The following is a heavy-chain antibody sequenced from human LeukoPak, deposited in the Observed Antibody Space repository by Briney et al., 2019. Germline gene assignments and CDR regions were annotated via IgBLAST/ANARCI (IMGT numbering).Heavy chain of an antibody. D-gene: IGHD1-26*01. Sequence: ASVKVSCKASGGTFSSYAISWVRQAPGQGLEWMGRIIPILGIANYAQKFQGRVTITADKSTSTAYMELSSLRSEDTAVYYCARFEGEVYYGYWGQGTLVTVSS. CDR1: GGTFSSYA. J-gene: IGHJ4*02. CDR3: ARFEGEVYYGY. V-gene: IGHV1-69*04. CDR2: IIPILGIA.